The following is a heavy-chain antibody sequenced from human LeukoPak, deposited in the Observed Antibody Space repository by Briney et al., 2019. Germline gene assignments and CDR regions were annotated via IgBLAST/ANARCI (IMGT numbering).Heavy chain of an antibody. Sequence: PGGSLRLSCAASGFTFSSYSMSWVRQAPGKGLEWVSIISDSGANTYYADSVRGRFTISRDNSKNTLYQQMNSLRAEDTAVYYCARDSVAYAFDIWGQGTMVTVSS. V-gene: IGHV3-23*01. D-gene: IGHD6-19*01. J-gene: IGHJ3*02. CDR1: GFTFSSYS. CDR2: ISDSGANT. CDR3: ARDSVAYAFDI.